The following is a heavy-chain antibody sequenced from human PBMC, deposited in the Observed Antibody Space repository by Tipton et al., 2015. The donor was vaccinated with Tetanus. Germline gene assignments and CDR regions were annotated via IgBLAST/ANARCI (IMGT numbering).Heavy chain of an antibody. CDR3: ARDYPDFDY. V-gene: IGHV3-53*01. CDR2: TYGDGST. J-gene: IGHJ4*02. CDR1: GFSVSRKY. D-gene: IGHD3-16*02. Sequence: SLRLSCAASGFSVSRKYMTWVRQAPGEGLEWVSLTYGDGSTYYADSVKGRFTISRDNSKNTLYLQMSNLRAEDTAVYYCARDYPDFDYWGQGTLVTVSS.